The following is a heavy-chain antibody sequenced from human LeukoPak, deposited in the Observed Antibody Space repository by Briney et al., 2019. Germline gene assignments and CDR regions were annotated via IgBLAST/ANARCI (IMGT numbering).Heavy chain of an antibody. CDR3: ARHLALTGFDY. CDR1: GGSISSYY. J-gene: IGHJ4*02. D-gene: IGHD3-9*01. CDR2: IYTSGST. V-gene: IGHV4-4*09. Sequence: SETLSLTCTVSGGSISSYYWSWIRQPPEKGLEWIGYIYTSGSTNYNPSLKSRVTISVDTSKNQFSLKLSSVTAADTAVYYCARHLALTGFDYWGQGTLVTVSS.